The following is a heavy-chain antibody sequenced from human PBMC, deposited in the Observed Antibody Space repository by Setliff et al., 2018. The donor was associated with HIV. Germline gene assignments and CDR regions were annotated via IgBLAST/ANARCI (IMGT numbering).Heavy chain of an antibody. J-gene: IGHJ4*02. V-gene: IGHV3-7*01. CDR2: IKEDGSER. CDR1: GFTFNTYW. CDR3: ARGARGYSYG. D-gene: IGHD5-18*01. Sequence: GGSLRLSCAPSGFTFNTYWMSWVRQAPGKGLEWVANIKEDGSERNYVDSVKGRSTISRDNANNSLYLQMNSLRAEDTAVYYCARGARGYSYGWGQGTLVTVSS.